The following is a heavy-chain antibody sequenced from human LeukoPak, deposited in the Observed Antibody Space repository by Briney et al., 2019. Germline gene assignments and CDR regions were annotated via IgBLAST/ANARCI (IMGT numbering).Heavy chain of an antibody. CDR3: AKGSYYDSSGSFYFDY. J-gene: IGHJ4*02. V-gene: IGHV3-30*18. Sequence: GGSLRPSCAASGFTFSSYGMHWVRQAPGKGLEWVAVISYDGSNKYYADSVKGRFTISRDNSKNTLYVQVNSLGTEDTAAYYCAKGSYYDSSGSFYFDYWGQETLVTVSS. CDR1: GFTFSSYG. D-gene: IGHD3-22*01. CDR2: ISYDGSNK.